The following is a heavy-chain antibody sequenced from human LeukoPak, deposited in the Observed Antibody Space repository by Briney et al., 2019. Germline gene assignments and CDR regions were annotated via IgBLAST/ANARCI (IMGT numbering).Heavy chain of an antibody. CDR1: GFTFSSYG. Sequence: GGSLRLSCAASGFTFSSYGMHWVRQAPGKGLEWVAFIRYDGSNKYYADSVKGRFTISRDNSKNTLYLQIHSLRPEDTAVYYCAKDSYYYGSGSYYDGPDYWGQGTLVTVSS. CDR2: IRYDGSNK. J-gene: IGHJ4*02. V-gene: IGHV3-30*02. CDR3: AKDSYYYGSGSYYDGPDY. D-gene: IGHD3-10*01.